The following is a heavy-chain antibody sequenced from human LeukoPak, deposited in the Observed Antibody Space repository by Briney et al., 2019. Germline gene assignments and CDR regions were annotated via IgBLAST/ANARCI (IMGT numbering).Heavy chain of an antibody. J-gene: IGHJ1*01. D-gene: IGHD2-15*01. CDR1: EFTVSTNY. CDR3: ASPGYCSGSSCYSGYFQH. Sequence: GGSLRLSCAASEFTVSTNYMNWVRQAPGKGLEWVSVVYYDGNTYYADSVKGRFTISRDSSENTLYLQMNSLRAEDTAVYYCASPGYCSGSSCYSGYFQHWGQGTLVTVSS. CDR2: VYYDGNT. V-gene: IGHV3-53*01.